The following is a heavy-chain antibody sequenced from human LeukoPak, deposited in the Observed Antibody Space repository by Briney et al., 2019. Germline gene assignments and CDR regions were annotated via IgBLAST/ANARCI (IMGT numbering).Heavy chain of an antibody. V-gene: IGHV4-4*07. Sequence: SGTLSLTCTGSGGSISGYFWSWIRQHAGKGLEWIGRIHDNGDSNHNPSLKSRVTMALDTSGNQVPLKLTSVTAADTAVYYCARAPSGCGGTCPSDHWGPGTLVTVSS. CDR1: GGSISGYF. D-gene: IGHD2-15*01. CDR2: IHDNGDS. J-gene: IGHJ4*02. CDR3: ARAPSGCGGTCPSDH.